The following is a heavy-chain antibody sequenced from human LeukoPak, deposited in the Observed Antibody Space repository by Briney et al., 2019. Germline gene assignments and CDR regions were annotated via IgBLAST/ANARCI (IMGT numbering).Heavy chain of an antibody. D-gene: IGHD3-10*01. V-gene: IGHV3-23*01. J-gene: IGHJ6*02. CDR2: ISGSGGST. CDR1: GFTFSSYA. CDR3: AKFNGFGEAYYYYYGMDV. Sequence: PGGSLRLSCAASGFTFSSYAMSWVRQAPGKGLEWVSAISGSGGSTYYADSVKGRFTIPRDNSKNTLYLQMNSLRAEDTAVYYCAKFNGFGEAYYYYYGMDVWGQGTTVTVPS.